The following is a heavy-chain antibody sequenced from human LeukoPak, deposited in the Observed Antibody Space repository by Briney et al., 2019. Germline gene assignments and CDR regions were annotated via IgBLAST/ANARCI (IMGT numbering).Heavy chain of an antibody. CDR3: ARDPISAFGNLDY. CDR1: GGSISSSSYY. J-gene: IGHJ4*02. Sequence: SETLSLTCTVSGGSISSSSYYWGWIRQPPGKGLEWIGSIYHSGSTYYNPSLKSRVTISVDTSKNQFSLKLSSVTAADTAVYYCARDPISAFGNLDYWGQGTLVTVSS. D-gene: IGHD1-14*01. V-gene: IGHV4-39*07. CDR2: IYHSGST.